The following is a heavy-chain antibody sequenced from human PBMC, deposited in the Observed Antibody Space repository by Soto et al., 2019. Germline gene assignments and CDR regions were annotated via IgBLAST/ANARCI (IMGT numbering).Heavy chain of an antibody. D-gene: IGHD6-19*01. J-gene: IGHJ4*02. Sequence: SETLSLTCAVSGGSICSSNWWSWVRQPPGKGLEWIGEIYRSGSTNYNPSLKSRVTISVDKSKNQFSLKLSSVTAADTAVYYCARTRIAVAGTLANWGQGTLVTVSS. CDR1: GGSICSSNW. CDR2: IYRSGST. CDR3: ARTRIAVAGTLAN. V-gene: IGHV4-4*02.